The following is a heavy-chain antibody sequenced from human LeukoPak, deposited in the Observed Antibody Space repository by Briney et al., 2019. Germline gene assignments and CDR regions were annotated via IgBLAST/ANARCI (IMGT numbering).Heavy chain of an antibody. CDR2: ISGSGGST. V-gene: IGHV3-23*01. Sequence: PGGSLRLSCAASGFTFSSYGMSWVRQAPGKGLEWVSAISGSGGSTYYADSVKGRFTISRDNSKNTLYLQMNSLRAEDTAVYYCARDFRGVIMRYFDYWGQGTLVTVSS. D-gene: IGHD3-10*01. CDR3: ARDFRGVIMRYFDY. J-gene: IGHJ4*02. CDR1: GFTFSSYG.